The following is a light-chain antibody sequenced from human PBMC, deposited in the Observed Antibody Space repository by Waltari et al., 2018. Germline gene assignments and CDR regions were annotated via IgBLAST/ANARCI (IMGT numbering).Light chain of an antibody. J-gene: IGLJ1*01. Sequence: QSALTQPASVSGSPGRSITISCTGTSRAVGASNYVSWSQQHPGPAPKLLIYEVSNRPAGVSNRFSGSKSGNTASLNISGLQAEDEADYYCSSYTRSTTFVFGTGTKVTVL. CDR3: SSYTRSTTFV. V-gene: IGLV2-14*01. CDR2: EVS. CDR1: SRAVGASNY.